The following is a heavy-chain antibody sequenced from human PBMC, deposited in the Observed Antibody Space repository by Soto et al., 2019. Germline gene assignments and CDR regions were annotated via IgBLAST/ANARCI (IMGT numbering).Heavy chain of an antibody. CDR1: GFSFSSYA. J-gene: IGHJ3*01. CDR2: ISHDGSNT. D-gene: IGHD3-10*01. CDR3: AKPYYGAGSYYPDAFDV. Sequence: QVQLVESGGGVVQPGTSLRLSCGASGFSFSSYAMNWVRQAPGKGLEWVAVISHDGSNTYYGDSVKGRFTISRDNSENPLFLQMNSPRAEGTAVYYCAKPYYGAGSYYPDAFDVWGQGTSVTVSS. V-gene: IGHV3-30*18.